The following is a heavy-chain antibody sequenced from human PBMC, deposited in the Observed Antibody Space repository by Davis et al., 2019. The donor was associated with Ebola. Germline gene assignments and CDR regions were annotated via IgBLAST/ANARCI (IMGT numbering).Heavy chain of an antibody. Sequence: GESLKTSCAAPGFTFSSYAMSWVRQAPGKGLEWGSAIRGSGGSTYYADSVKGRFTISRDNSKNTLYLQMNSLRAEDTAVYYCAKVGALAPFDYWGQGTLVTVSS. J-gene: IGHJ4*02. CDR1: GFTFSSYA. CDR2: IRGSGGST. CDR3: AKVGALAPFDY. D-gene: IGHD3-16*01. V-gene: IGHV3-23*01.